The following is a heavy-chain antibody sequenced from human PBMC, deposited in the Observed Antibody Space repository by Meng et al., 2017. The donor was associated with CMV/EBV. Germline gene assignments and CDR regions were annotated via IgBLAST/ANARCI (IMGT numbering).Heavy chain of an antibody. CDR3: ARFPRYSSSWYIVDY. V-gene: IGHV4-34*01. CDR2: INHSGST. CDR1: GGSFSGYY. J-gene: IGHJ4*02. Sequence: VDGGSFSGYYWSWIRQPPGKGLEWIGEINHSGSTNYNPSLKSRVTISVDTSKNQFSLKLSSVTAADTAVYYCARFPRYSSSWYIVDYWGQGTLVTVSS. D-gene: IGHD6-13*01.